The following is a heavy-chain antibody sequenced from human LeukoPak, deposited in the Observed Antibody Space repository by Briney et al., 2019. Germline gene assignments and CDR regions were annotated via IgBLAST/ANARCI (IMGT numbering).Heavy chain of an antibody. Sequence: GGSLRLSCAVSGFAFGSEAMSWVRQSPARGLEWVASISPGGGTTYYADSVKDRFTISRDNSKNTVYLQMHSLRADDTAVYYCAKGSYYYDTSGYFDSWGHGALVTVSS. J-gene: IGHJ4*01. CDR1: GFAFGSEA. CDR2: ISPGGGTT. V-gene: IGHV3-23*01. D-gene: IGHD3-22*01. CDR3: AKGSYYYDTSGYFDS.